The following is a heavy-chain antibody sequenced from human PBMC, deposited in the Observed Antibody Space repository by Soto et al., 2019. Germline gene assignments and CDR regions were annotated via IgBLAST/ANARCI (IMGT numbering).Heavy chain of an antibody. D-gene: IGHD2-2*01. CDR3: ARARYQPLPDY. J-gene: IGHJ4*02. V-gene: IGHV3-30-3*01. CDR2: ISYDGSDK. CDR1: GFTFSSYI. Sequence: QVQLVESGGGVVQPGRSLRVSCAASGFTFSSYIMHWVRQAPGKGLEWVAIISYDGSDKYYVDSVKGRFTISRDNPKNTLYLQMNSLRAEDTAVYYCARARYQPLPDYWGQGTLVTVSS.